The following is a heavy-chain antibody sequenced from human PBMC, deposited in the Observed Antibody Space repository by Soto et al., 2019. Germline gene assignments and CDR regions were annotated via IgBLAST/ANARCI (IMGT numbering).Heavy chain of an antibody. CDR3: ARGGYCSGGSCLDY. J-gene: IGHJ4*02. D-gene: IGHD2-15*01. Sequence: QVQLQESGPGLVKPSETLSLTCTVSGGSISSYYWSWIRQPPGKGLEWIGYIYYSGSTNYNPSLKSRVTISVDTSKNQFSLKLSSVTAADTAVYYCARGGYCSGGSCLDYWGQGTLVTVSS. CDR1: GGSISSYY. CDR2: IYYSGST. V-gene: IGHV4-59*01.